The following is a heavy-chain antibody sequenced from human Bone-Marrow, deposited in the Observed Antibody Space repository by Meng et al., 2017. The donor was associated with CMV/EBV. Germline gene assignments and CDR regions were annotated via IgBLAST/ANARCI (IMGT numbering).Heavy chain of an antibody. V-gene: IGHV1-18*01. J-gene: IGHJ4*02. Sequence: ASVKVSCKASGYIFTSYGISWVRQAPGQGLEWMGWISAYNGNTNYAQKLQGRVIMTTDTSTSTTYMELRSLRSDDTAVYYCARNSRVGVVVPAAIGTRDYWGQGTLVTVAS. CDR2: ISAYNGNT. D-gene: IGHD2-2*01. CDR3: ARNSRVGVVVPAAIGTRDY. CDR1: GYIFTSYG.